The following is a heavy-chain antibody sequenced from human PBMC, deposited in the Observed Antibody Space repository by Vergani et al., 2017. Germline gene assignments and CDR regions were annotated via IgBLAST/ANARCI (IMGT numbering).Heavy chain of an antibody. Sequence: EVQLVESGGGLVKPGGSLSLSCAASGFTFSSYSMNWVRQAPGKGLEWVSSISSSSSYIYYADSVKGRFTISRDNAKNSLYLQMNSLRAEDTAVYYCARDRKIAAAGTGWFDPWGQGTLVTVSS. V-gene: IGHV3-21*01. CDR3: ARDRKIAAAGTGWFDP. D-gene: IGHD6-13*01. CDR2: ISSSSSYI. J-gene: IGHJ5*02. CDR1: GFTFSSYS.